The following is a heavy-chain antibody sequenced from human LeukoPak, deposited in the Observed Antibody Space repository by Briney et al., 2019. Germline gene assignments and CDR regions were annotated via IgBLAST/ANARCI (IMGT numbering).Heavy chain of an antibody. J-gene: IGHJ4*02. V-gene: IGHV4-39*01. CDR1: GGSISSSSYY. D-gene: IGHD6-6*01. CDR2: IYYSGST. Sequence: SETLSLTCTVSGGSISSSSYYWGWIRQPPGKGLEWIGSIYYSGSTYYNPSLKSRVTISVVTSKNQFSLKLSSVTAADTAVYYCARPAYSSSSYFDYWGQGTLVTVSS. CDR3: ARPAYSSSSYFDY.